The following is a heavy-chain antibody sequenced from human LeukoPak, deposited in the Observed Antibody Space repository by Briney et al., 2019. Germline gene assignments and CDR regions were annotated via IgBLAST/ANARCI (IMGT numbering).Heavy chain of an antibody. CDR3: ARGVSGGITIFGVVPGRFDY. J-gene: IGHJ4*02. Sequence: SETLSLTCAVYGGSFSGYYWSWIRQPPGKGLEWIGEINHSGSTNYNPSLKSRVTVSVDTSKNQFSLKLSSVTAADTAVYYCARGVSGGITIFGVVPGRFDYWGQGTLVTVSS. V-gene: IGHV4-34*01. D-gene: IGHD3-3*01. CDR1: GGSFSGYY. CDR2: INHSGST.